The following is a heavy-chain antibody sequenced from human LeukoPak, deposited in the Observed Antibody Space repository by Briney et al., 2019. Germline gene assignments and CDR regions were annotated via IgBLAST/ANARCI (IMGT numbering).Heavy chain of an antibody. D-gene: IGHD2-21*02. J-gene: IGHJ5*02. CDR2: IYYRGST. CDR3: ARAHIVVVTAVNWFDP. CDR1: GGSISSGGYY. V-gene: IGHV4-31*03. Sequence: PSETLSLTCTVSGGSISSGGYYWSWIRQHPGKGLEWIGYIYYRGSTYYNPSLKSRVTISVDTSKNQFSLKLSSVTAADTAVYYCARAHIVVVTAVNWFDPWGQGTLVTVSS.